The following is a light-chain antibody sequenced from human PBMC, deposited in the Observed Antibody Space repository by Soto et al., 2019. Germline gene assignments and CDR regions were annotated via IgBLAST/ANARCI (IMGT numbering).Light chain of an antibody. Sequence: EIVLTQSPGTLSLSPGERATLSCRASQSVSSSYLAWYQQKPGQAPRLLIYNAFNRATGIPDRFSGSGSGTDFTFTISRLEPEDFAVYYCQQYGSSPGTFGGGTKGEIK. CDR2: NAF. J-gene: IGKJ4*01. CDR3: QQYGSSPGT. CDR1: QSVSSSY. V-gene: IGKV3-20*01.